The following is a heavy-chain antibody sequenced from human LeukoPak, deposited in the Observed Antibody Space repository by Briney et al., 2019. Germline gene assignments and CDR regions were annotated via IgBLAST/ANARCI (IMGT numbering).Heavy chain of an antibody. CDR3: AKESLRVVAATFSYGMDV. V-gene: IGHV3-48*04. J-gene: IGHJ6*02. D-gene: IGHD2-15*01. CDR2: ISSNSATT. CDR1: GFSFSTNS. Sequence: GGSLRLSCAASGFSFSTNSMNWVRQVPGKGLEWISYISSNSATTYYADSVKGRFTISRNNSKNSLYLQMNSLRTEDTALYYCAKESLRVVAATFSYGMDVWGQGTTVTVSS.